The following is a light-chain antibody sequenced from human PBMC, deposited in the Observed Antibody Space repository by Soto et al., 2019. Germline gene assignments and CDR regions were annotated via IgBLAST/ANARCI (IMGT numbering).Light chain of an antibody. CDR1: SSDVGRYDY. V-gene: IGLV2-14*01. CDR3: SSYSGSDTYVL. CDR2: EVG. Sequence: QSALTQPASVSESPGQSITISCTGTSSDVGRYDYVSWYQQHPGTAPKLIIFEVGLRPSGISNRFSGSKSGNTASLTISGLQPEDGAHYYCSSYSGSDTYVLFGGGTKLTVL. J-gene: IGLJ2*01.